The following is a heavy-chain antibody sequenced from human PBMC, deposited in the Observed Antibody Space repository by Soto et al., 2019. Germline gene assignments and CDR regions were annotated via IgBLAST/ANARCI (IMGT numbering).Heavy chain of an antibody. J-gene: IGHJ4*02. CDR3: AKELYGDYSGPFDY. CDR1: GFTFDDYV. CDR2: ISWNSGSI. Sequence: PGGSLRLSCAASGFTFDDYVMHWVWQAPGKGLEWVSGISWNSGSIGYADSVKGRFTISRDNAKNSLYLQMNSLRAEDTALYYCAKELYGDYSGPFDYWGQGTLVTVSS. V-gene: IGHV3-9*01. D-gene: IGHD4-17*01.